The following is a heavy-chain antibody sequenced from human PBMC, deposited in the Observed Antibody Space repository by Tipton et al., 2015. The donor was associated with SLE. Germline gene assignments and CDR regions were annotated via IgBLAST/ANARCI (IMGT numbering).Heavy chain of an antibody. J-gene: IGHJ2*01. V-gene: IGHV4-61*02. Sequence: TLSLTCTVSGGSISSGSYYWSWIRQPAGKGLEWIGRIYTSGSTNYNPSPKSRVTISVDTSKNQFSLKLSSVTAADTAVYYCAQTRGQWREYFDLWGRGTLVTVSS. CDR2: IYTSGST. CDR1: GGSISSGSYY. D-gene: IGHD6-19*01. CDR3: AQTRGQWREYFDL.